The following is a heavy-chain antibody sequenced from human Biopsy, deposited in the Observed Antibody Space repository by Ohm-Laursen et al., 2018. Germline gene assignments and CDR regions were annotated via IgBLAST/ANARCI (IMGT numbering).Heavy chain of an antibody. V-gene: IGHV4-59*01. CDR2: IYYSGST. J-gene: IGHJ6*02. CDR3: ARATNSTGWPYYYFYGMDV. D-gene: IGHD2/OR15-2a*01. CDR1: GGSISSDY. Sequence: TLSLTCSVSGGSISSDYWSWIRQTPGKGLEWIGYIYYSGSTNYNPSLKSRVTISVDTSKNQFSLRLNSVTAADTAVYYCARATNSTGWPYYYFYGMDVWGQGTTVTVSS.